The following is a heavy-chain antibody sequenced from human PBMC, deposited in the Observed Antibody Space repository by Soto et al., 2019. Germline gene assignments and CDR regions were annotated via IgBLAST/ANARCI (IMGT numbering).Heavy chain of an antibody. CDR3: AKGPR. CDR1: GFTFSNIW. Sequence: LVESGGGLVQPGGSLRLSCAASGFTFSNIWMSWVRRSPEKGPEWVARISPDGGEIYYVDSVKGRFTISRDNTRNSLYLQMHSLRAEDTAVYYCAKGPRWGQGTLVTVSS. J-gene: IGHJ4*02. CDR2: ISPDGGEI. V-gene: IGHV3-7*01.